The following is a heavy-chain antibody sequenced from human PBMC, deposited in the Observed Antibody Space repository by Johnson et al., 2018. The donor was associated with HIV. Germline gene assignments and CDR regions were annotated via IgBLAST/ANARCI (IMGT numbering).Heavy chain of an antibody. J-gene: IGHJ3*02. Sequence: QVQLVESGGGLIQPGGSLRLSCAASGFTVSSNYMSWVRQAPGKGLEWVAVISYDGNNKHYADSVKGRFSISRDNSKNTLYLRLNSLRPEDSAVYYCAKDVSVVTPSGSFDIWGQGTMVTVSS. D-gene: IGHD4-23*01. V-gene: IGHV3-30*18. CDR1: GFTVSSNY. CDR2: ISYDGNNK. CDR3: AKDVSVVTPSGSFDI.